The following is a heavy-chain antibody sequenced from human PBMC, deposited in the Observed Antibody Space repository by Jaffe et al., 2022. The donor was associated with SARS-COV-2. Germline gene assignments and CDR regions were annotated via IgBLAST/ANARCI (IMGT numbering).Heavy chain of an antibody. CDR1: GYTFTSYA. J-gene: IGHJ6*03. D-gene: IGHD6-13*01. CDR3: ASRTGYSSSWWGDYMDV. CDR2: INAGNGNT. Sequence: QVQLVQSGAEVKKPGASVKVSCKASGYTFTSYAMHWVRQAPGQRLEWMGWINAGNGNTKYSQKFQGRVTITRDTSASTAYMELSSLRSEDTAVYYCASRTGYSSSWWGDYMDVWGKGTTVTVSS. V-gene: IGHV1-3*01.